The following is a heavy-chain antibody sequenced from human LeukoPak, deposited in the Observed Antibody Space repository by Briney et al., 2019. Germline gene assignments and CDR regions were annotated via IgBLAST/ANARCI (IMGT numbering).Heavy chain of an antibody. CDR2: INTDGSST. CDR1: GSTFSRYW. Sequence: GGSLRLSCAASGSTFSRYWMHWVRQAPGKGLVWVARINTDGSSTTYADSVKGRFTISRDNAKNTLFLQMNSLRAEDTALYYCARAGGGNLNFDYWGQGTLVTVSS. CDR3: ARAGGGNLNFDY. J-gene: IGHJ4*02. D-gene: IGHD2-15*01. V-gene: IGHV3-74*01.